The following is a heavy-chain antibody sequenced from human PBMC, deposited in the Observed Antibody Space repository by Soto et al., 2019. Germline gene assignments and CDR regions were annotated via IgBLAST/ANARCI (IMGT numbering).Heavy chain of an antibody. CDR2: ISSRSSTI. Sequence: GGSLRLSCAASGFTFSSYSMNWVRQAPGKGLEWVSYISSRSSTIYYADSVKGRFTISRDNAKNSLYLQMNSLRDEDTAVYYCATKEPTIQLWSSDDYYYGMDVWGQGTTVTVSS. CDR1: GFTFSSYS. J-gene: IGHJ6*02. V-gene: IGHV3-48*02. CDR3: ATKEPTIQLWSSDDYYYGMDV. D-gene: IGHD5-18*01.